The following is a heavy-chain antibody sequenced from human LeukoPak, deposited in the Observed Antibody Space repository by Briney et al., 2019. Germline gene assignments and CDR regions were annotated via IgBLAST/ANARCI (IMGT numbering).Heavy chain of an antibody. V-gene: IGHV1-18*01. J-gene: IGHJ5*02. D-gene: IGHD3-10*01. Sequence: ASVKVSCKASGYTFTSYGISWVRQAPGQGLEWMGWISAYNGNTNYAEKLQGRVTMTTDTSTSTAYMELRSLRSDDTAVYYCARVHSGGDWFDPWGQGTLVTVSS. CDR3: ARVHSGGDWFDP. CDR1: GYTFTSYG. CDR2: ISAYNGNT.